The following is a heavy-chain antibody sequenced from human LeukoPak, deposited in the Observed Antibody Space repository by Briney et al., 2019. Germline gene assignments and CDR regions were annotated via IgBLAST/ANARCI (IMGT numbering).Heavy chain of an antibody. CDR2: TYYRSKWYN. Sequence: SQTLSLTCAISGDSVSSNSAAWNWIRQSPSRGLEWLGRTYYRSKWYNDYAVSVKSRITINPDTSKNQFSPQLNSVTPEDTAVYYCARGLWFGELPPSGMDVWAKGPRSPSPQ. V-gene: IGHV6-1*01. CDR1: GDSVSSNSAA. D-gene: IGHD3-10*01. J-gene: IGHJ6*04. CDR3: ARGLWFGELPPSGMDV.